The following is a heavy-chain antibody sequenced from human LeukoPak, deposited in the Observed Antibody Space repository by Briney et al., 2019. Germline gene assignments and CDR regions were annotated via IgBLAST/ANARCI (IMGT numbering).Heavy chain of an antibody. Sequence: GGSLRLSCAASGFTFSTYWMYWVRQAPGKGLVWVSRTTSDRSTTTYADSVKGRFTITRDNAKNTLYLQMNSLSAEDTAVYYCARGPRGGTLDFWGQGTLVTVSS. J-gene: IGHJ4*02. CDR2: TTSDRSTT. D-gene: IGHD3-10*01. CDR3: ARGPRGGTLDF. CDR1: GFTFSTYW. V-gene: IGHV3-74*01.